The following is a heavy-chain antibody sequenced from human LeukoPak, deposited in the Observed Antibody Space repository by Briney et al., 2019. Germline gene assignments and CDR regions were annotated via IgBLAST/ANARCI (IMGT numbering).Heavy chain of an antibody. J-gene: IGHJ4*02. CDR3: AREPSLLWFGEKADY. Sequence: GGSLRLSCAASGFTFSSYWMSWVRQAPGKGLEWVANIKQGGSEKYYVDSVKGRFTISRDNAKNSLYLQMNSLRAEDTAVYYCAREPSLLWFGEKADYWGQGTLVTVSS. D-gene: IGHD3-10*01. V-gene: IGHV3-7*01. CDR2: IKQGGSEK. CDR1: GFTFSSYW.